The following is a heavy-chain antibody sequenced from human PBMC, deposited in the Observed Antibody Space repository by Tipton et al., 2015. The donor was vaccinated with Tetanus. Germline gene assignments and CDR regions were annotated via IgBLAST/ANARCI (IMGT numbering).Heavy chain of an antibody. CDR1: GFNLSDYS. CDR3: ARDRRSYIASAGYGMYV. Sequence: GSLRLSCVGSGFNLSDYSINWVRQAPGRGLEWVTFISGSGGHIYYADSVKGRFTVSRDNAKNSVYLQMSSLRDDDTAIDYCARDRRSYIASAGYGMYVWCQGAPVSASS. V-gene: IGHV3-48*02. D-gene: IGHD5-12*01. CDR2: ISGSGGHI. J-gene: IGHJ6*02.